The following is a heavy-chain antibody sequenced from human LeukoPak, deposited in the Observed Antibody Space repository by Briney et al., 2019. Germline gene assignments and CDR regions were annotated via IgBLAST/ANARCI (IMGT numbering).Heavy chain of an antibody. V-gene: IGHV4-39*07. D-gene: IGHD6-13*01. CDR1: GGSISSYY. CDR3: ARDLGSSWYVHFDY. Sequence: SETLSLTCTVSGGSISSYYWGWIRQPPGKGLEWIGSIYYSGSTYYNPSLKSRVTISVDTSKNQFSLKLSSVTAADTAVYYCARDLGSSWYVHFDYWGQGTLVTVSS. CDR2: IYYSGST. J-gene: IGHJ4*02.